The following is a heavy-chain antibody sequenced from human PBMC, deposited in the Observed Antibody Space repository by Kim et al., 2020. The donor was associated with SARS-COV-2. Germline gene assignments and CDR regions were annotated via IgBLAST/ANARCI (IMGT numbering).Heavy chain of an antibody. V-gene: IGHV3-21*01. CDR3: ARDGGRGGAFDI. CDR1: GFTFSSYS. D-gene: IGHD1-26*01. Sequence: GESLRLSCAASGFTFSSYSMNWVRQAPGKGLEWVSSISSSSSYIYYADSVKGRFTISRDNAKNSLYLQMNSLRAEDTAVYYCARDGGRGGAFDIWGQGTMVTVSS. J-gene: IGHJ3*02. CDR2: ISSSSSYI.